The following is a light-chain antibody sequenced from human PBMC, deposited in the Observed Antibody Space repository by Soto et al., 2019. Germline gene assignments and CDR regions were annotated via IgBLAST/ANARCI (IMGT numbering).Light chain of an antibody. Sequence: EIVLTQSPGTLSLSPGERATFSCRASQSVSSSYLAWYQQKPGQAPRLLIYGASSRATSIPDRFSGSGSGTDFTLTISRLEPEDFAVCYCQQYGSSPLYTFGQGTKLEIK. J-gene: IGKJ2*01. CDR2: GAS. CDR1: QSVSSSY. CDR3: QQYGSSPLYT. V-gene: IGKV3-20*01.